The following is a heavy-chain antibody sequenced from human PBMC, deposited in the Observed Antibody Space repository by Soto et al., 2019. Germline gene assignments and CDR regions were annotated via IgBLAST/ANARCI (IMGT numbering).Heavy chain of an antibody. Sequence: SETLSLTCTVSGGSVSSSSYFWGWIRQPPGKGLEWIGSIYYSGSTYYNPSLKSRVTVSVDTSKNQFSLKLSSVTAADTAVYYCARHPSNFWFDPWGQGTLVT. D-gene: IGHD4-4*01. V-gene: IGHV4-39*01. CDR2: IYYSGST. CDR1: GGSVSSSSYF. CDR3: ARHPSNFWFDP. J-gene: IGHJ5*02.